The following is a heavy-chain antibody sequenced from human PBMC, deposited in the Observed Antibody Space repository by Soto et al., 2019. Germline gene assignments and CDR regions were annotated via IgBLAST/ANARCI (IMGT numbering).Heavy chain of an antibody. J-gene: IGHJ4*02. CDR1: GFTFSSYG. CDR2: ISYDGSNK. D-gene: IGHD6-19*01. CDR3: AKRHIAVAGANDY. Sequence: QVQLVESGGGVVQPGRSLRLSCAASGFTFSSYGMHWVRQAPGKGLEWVAVISYDGSNKYYADSVKGRFTISRDNSKNTLYLQMNSPRAEDTAVYYCAKRHIAVAGANDYWGQGTLVTVSS. V-gene: IGHV3-30*18.